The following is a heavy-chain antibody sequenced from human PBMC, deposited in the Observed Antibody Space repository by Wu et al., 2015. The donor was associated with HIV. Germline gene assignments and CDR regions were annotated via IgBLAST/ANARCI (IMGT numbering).Heavy chain of an antibody. CDR1: GYTFTGYY. D-gene: IGHD3-22*01. CDR2: INPNSGGT. CDR3: ARALIDSSGYPYDAFDV. Sequence: QVQLVQSGAEVKKPGASVKVSCKAAGYTFTGYYLHWVRQAPGQGLEYMGWINPNSGGTSYAQKFQGRVTMTRDTSIRTAYMELSRLRSDDTALYTCARALIDSSGYPYDAFDVWGQGTMVIVSS. J-gene: IGHJ3*01. V-gene: IGHV1-2*02.